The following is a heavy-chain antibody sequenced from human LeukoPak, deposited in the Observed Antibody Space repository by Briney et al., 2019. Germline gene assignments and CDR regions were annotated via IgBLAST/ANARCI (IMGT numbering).Heavy chain of an antibody. CDR3: ARADYDFWSNYYYYMDV. J-gene: IGHJ6*03. Sequence: GGSLRLSCAASGFTFSDYYMSWIRQAPGKGLEWVSYISSSGSTIYYADSVKGRFTISRDNAKNSLYLQMNSLRAEDTAVYYCARADYDFWSNYYYYMDVRGKGTTVTVSS. V-gene: IGHV3-11*01. CDR1: GFTFSDYY. CDR2: ISSSGSTI. D-gene: IGHD3-3*01.